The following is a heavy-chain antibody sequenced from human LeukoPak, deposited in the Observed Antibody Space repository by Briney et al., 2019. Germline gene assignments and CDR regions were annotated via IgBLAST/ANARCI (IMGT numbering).Heavy chain of an antibody. J-gene: IGHJ4*02. CDR1: GFTFSSYS. CDR2: INDGVGRT. D-gene: IGHD6-13*01. V-gene: IGHV3-23*01. Sequence: GGSLRLSCAASGFTFSSYSMSWVRQAPGRGLEWVSCINDGVGRTFYADAVRGRFTISRDNSQNTLYLHMNSLRAEDTAIYYCAKDAYSSSWYLGVDYWGQGTLVTVSS. CDR3: AKDAYSSSWYLGVDY.